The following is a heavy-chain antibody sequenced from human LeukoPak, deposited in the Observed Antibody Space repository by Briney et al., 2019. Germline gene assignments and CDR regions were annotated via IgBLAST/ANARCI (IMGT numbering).Heavy chain of an antibody. D-gene: IGHD3-3*01. Sequence: SETLSLTCAVDGESFSGFYWNWIRQAPGKGLEWIGEINFSGSTNYNPSLKSRVTISVDTSKNQFSLRLSSVTAADTATYYCARGATVLEWLSPNYSHMDFWGKGTTVTVSS. CDR3: ARGATVLEWLSPNYSHMDF. CDR2: INFSGST. CDR1: GESFSGFY. V-gene: IGHV4-34*01. J-gene: IGHJ6*03.